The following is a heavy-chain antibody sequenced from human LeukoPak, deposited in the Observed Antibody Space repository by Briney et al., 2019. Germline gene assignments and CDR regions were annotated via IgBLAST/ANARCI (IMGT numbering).Heavy chain of an antibody. CDR2: ISSSGSTI. D-gene: IGHD5-12*01. V-gene: IGHV3-11*01. J-gene: IGHJ6*01. Sequence: GGSLRLSCAASGLTFSDYYMSWIRQAPGKGLEWVSYISSSGSTIYYADSVKGRFTISRDNAKNSLYLQMNSLRAEDTAVYYCARDLKQLDSGYDFYYYYGMDVWGQGTTVTVSS. CDR1: GLTFSDYY. CDR3: ARDLKQLDSGYDFYYYYGMDV.